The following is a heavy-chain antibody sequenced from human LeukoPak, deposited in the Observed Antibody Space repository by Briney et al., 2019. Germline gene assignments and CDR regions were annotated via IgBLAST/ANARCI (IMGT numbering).Heavy chain of an antibody. CDR1: GFTFSSYS. V-gene: IGHV3-21*04. CDR3: AKHYYDSSGYPLDY. CDR2: ISSSSSYI. D-gene: IGHD3-22*01. Sequence: GGSLRLSCAASGFTFSSYSMNWVRRAPGKGLEWVSSISSSSSYIYYGDSVKGRFTISRDNAKNSLYLQMNSLRAEDTAVYYCAKHYYDSSGYPLDYWGQGTLVTVSS. J-gene: IGHJ4*02.